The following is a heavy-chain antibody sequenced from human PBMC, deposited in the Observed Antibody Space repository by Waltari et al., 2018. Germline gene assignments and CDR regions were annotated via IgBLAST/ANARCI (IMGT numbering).Heavy chain of an antibody. CDR2: ISWNSGSI. CDR3: AKDIFRRGGVIVMVAVY. J-gene: IGHJ4*02. D-gene: IGHD3-16*02. Sequence: EVQLVESGGGLVQPGRSLRLSCAASGFTFDDYAMHWVRQAPGKGLEWVSGISWNSGSIGYADSVKGRFTISRDNAKNSLYLQMNSLRAEDTALYYCAKDIFRRGGVIVMVAVYWGQGTLVTVSS. V-gene: IGHV3-9*01. CDR1: GFTFDDYA.